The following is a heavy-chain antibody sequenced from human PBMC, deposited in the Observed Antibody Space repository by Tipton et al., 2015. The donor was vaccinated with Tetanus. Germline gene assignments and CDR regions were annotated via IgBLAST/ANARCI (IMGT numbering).Heavy chain of an antibody. V-gene: IGHV4-30-4*01. CDR3: ARYAVTNFDFDY. CDR1: GGSISSGDYY. CDR2: IYYSGST. J-gene: IGHJ4*02. Sequence: TLSLTCTVSGGSISSGDYYWSWIRQPPGKGLEWIGYIYYSGSTYYNPSLKSRVTISVDTSKNQFSLKLSSVTAADTAVYYCARYAVTNFDFDYWGQGSRVTVSS. D-gene: IGHD4-17*01.